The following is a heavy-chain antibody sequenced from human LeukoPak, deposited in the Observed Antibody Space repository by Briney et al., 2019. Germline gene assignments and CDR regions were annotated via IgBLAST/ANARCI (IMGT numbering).Heavy chain of an antibody. Sequence: GGSLRLSCAASGFTFSIYGMHWVRQAPGKGLEWVAVIWNDGSNQYYADSVKGRFTISRDNSTNTLYLQMNSLTFEDTALYYCARPSGTWGAFDIWGQGTMVTVSS. D-gene: IGHD1-7*01. CDR2: IWNDGSNQ. CDR1: GFTFSIYG. CDR3: ARPSGTWGAFDI. J-gene: IGHJ3*02. V-gene: IGHV3-33*01.